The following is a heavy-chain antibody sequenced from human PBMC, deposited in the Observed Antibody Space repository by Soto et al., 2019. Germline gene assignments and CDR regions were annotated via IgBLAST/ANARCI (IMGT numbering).Heavy chain of an antibody. CDR2: ISSTTNYI. J-gene: IGHJ4*02. V-gene: IGHV3-21*01. D-gene: IGHD1-7*01. CDR3: ARESEELTSNFDY. Sequence: PGESLKISCAASGFTFTRYSMNWVRQAPGKGLEWVSSISSTTNYIYYADSMKGRFTVSRDSAKNSVYLEMSSLSAEDTAVYYCARESEELTSNFDYWGQGTLVTVSS. CDR1: GFTFTRYS.